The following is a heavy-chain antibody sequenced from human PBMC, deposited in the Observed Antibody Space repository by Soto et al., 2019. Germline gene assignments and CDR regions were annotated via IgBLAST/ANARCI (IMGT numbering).Heavy chain of an antibody. CDR1: HGSISSGGFY. Sequence: QVQLQESGPGLLKPSETLSLTCTVSHGSISSGGFYWSWIRQSPGKGLEWIGFIYANGNSYYNPSLKSRANISLDTSKNKFSLKISSVTVADTAVYYCARDGRTSGYYLDYWGQGTPVTVSP. CDR3: ARDGRTSGYYLDY. V-gene: IGHV4-31*03. J-gene: IGHJ4*02. D-gene: IGHD3-22*01. CDR2: IYANGNS.